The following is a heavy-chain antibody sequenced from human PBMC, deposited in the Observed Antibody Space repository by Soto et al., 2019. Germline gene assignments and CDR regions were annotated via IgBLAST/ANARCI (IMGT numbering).Heavy chain of an antibody. V-gene: IGHV4-4*02. CDR3: ARDYDCFDY. D-gene: IGHD2-21*02. Sequence: SETLSLTCDVSSVSITSSNWWTWVRQPPGKGLEWLGKISHSGTVNYNATLRSRVTISVDKPKNQLSLKLMSVTAADTAVYYCARDYDCFDYWGPGIPVTVS. CDR1: SVSITSSNW. J-gene: IGHJ4*02. CDR2: ISHSGTV.